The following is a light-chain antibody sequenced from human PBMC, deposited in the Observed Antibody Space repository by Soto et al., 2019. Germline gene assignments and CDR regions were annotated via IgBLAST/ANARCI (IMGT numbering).Light chain of an antibody. CDR1: SSNIGAHYD. CDR2: GNS. CDR3: QSYDNSLSVYV. Sequence: QSVLTQPPSVSGAPGQRVTISCTGSSSNIGAHYDVHWYQQLPGTAPKLLIYGNSNRPSGVPDRFSGSKSGTSASLAITGLQAEDVADYYCQSYDNSLSVYVFGTGTKLTV. J-gene: IGLJ1*01. V-gene: IGLV1-40*01.